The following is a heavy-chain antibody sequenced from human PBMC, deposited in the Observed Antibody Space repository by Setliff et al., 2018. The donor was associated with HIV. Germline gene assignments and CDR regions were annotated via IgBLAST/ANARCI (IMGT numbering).Heavy chain of an antibody. CDR3: ARHGPRTASDI. CDR1: GGSISSGSYY. J-gene: IGHJ3*02. V-gene: IGHV4-61*02. CDR2: IYTTGIT. Sequence: SETLSLTCTVSGGSISSGSYYWSWIRQPAGKGLEWIGRIYTTGITNYIPSLKSRVTISVDTSENKFSLKLTSVTAADTAVYYCARHGPRTASDIWGPGTLVTVSS. D-gene: IGHD2-2*01.